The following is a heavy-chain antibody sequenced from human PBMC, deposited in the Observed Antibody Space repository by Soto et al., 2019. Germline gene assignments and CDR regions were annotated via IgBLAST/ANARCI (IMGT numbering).Heavy chain of an antibody. J-gene: IGHJ4*02. CDR1: GFTFTSSA. V-gene: IGHV1-58*02. D-gene: IGHD4-17*01. CDR2: IVVGSGNT. Sequence: QMQLVQSGPEVKKPGTSVKVSCKASGFTFTSSAMQWVRQARGQRLEWIGWIVVGSGNTNYAQKLQERVTITRDMSTSTAYMELSSLRSEDTAVYYCAADSSGVMTTRFHFDYWGQGTLVTVSS. CDR3: AADSSGVMTTRFHFDY.